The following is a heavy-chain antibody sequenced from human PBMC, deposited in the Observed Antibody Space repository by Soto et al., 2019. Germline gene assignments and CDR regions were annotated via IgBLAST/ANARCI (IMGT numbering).Heavy chain of an antibody. J-gene: IGHJ4*02. D-gene: IGHD6-6*01. V-gene: IGHV1-69*01. CDR3: ATRIAARPDYFDS. CDR2: IIPLIGTE. CDR1: GGTFRSYV. Sequence: VQLVQSGAEVKKPGSSVKVSCKASGGTFRSYVISWVRKAPGEGLEWMGGIIPLIGTENYAQKFQGRVTITADESTSTAYMGLSSLRAEDTGVYYCATRIAARPDYFDSWGQGTLVTVSS.